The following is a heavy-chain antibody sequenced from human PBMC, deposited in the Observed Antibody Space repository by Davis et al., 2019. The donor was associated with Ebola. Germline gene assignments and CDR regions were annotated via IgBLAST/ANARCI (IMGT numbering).Heavy chain of an antibody. V-gene: IGHV3-23*01. CDR1: GFIFRNYV. CDR3: ARDLVEEWLLAGPFDY. CDR2: FGTGGDT. J-gene: IGHJ4*02. D-gene: IGHD3-3*01. Sequence: GESLKISCETSGFIFRNYVMSWVRQAPGKGLEWVSTFGTGGDTYYADSVKGRFAISRDNSRGTLYLQMNSLRAEDTAVYYCARDLVEEWLLAGPFDYWGQGTLVTVSS.